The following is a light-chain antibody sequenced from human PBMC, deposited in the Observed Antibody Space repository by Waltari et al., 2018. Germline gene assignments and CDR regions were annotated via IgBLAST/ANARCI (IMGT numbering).Light chain of an antibody. Sequence: QLVLTQSPSASASLVASVRLTCTLSSVHSSTITAWHKQQPEKGPRYLMKVNSDGRHSKGDEIPDRFSGSGSGAERYLTISSVQYEEEADYYCQTGGHGTWVFGGGTKLTVL. CDR2: VNSDGRH. CDR3: QTGGHGTWV. CDR1: SVHSSTI. J-gene: IGLJ3*02. V-gene: IGLV4-69*02.